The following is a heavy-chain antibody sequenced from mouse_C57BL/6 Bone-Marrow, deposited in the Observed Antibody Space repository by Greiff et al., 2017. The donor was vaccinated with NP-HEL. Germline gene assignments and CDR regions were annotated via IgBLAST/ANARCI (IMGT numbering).Heavy chain of an antibody. CDR2: IDPENGDT. D-gene: IGHD1-1*01. V-gene: IGHV14-4*01. J-gene: IGHJ4*01. CDR3: TTSVYAMDY. Sequence: VQLQQSGAELVRPGASVKLSCTASGFNIKDDYMHWVKQRPEQGLEWIGWIDPENGDTEYASKFQGKAPITADTSSNTAYLQLSSLTSEDTAVYYCTTSVYAMDYWGQGTSVTVSS. CDR1: GFNIKDDY.